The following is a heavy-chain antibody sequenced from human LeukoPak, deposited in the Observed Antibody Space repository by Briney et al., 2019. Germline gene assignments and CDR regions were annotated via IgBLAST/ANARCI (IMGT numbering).Heavy chain of an antibody. J-gene: IGHJ6*03. CDR1: GGSISSYY. V-gene: IGHV4-59*01. D-gene: IGHD3-22*01. Sequence: PSETLSLTCTVSGGSISSYYWSWIRQPPGKGLEWIGYIYHSGSTNYNPSLKSRVTISVDTSKNQFSLKLSSVTAADTAVYYCARDRPRHYYDSSGYSDYMDVWGKGTTVTVSS. CDR3: ARDRPRHYYDSSGYSDYMDV. CDR2: IYHSGST.